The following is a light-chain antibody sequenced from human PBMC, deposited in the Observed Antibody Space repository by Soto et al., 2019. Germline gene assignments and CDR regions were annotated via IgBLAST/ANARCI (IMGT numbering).Light chain of an antibody. CDR1: QSIRSW. Sequence: EIQMLEAPCILSASVGDRVAITCRASQSIRSWLAWDQSKPGKAPKPMIYEASSLAGGVTPRFSGSGSGTEFSLTISSLHLDDFATYYSQPYNSYRWTFGQATTVDIK. CDR3: QPYNSYRWT. J-gene: IGKJ1*01. V-gene: IGKV1-5*01. CDR2: EAS.